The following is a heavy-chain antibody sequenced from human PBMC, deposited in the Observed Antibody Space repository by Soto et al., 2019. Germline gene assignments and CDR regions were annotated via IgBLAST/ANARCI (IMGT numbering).Heavy chain of an antibody. CDR1: GYTFSNYD. D-gene: IGHD2-2*01. CDR2: MSPNSVRT. CDR3: ATCTSSYCTSSSKMAD. Sequence: QVQLVQSGAEVKKPGASVKVSCKASGYTFSNYDLNWVRLATGQGLEWMGGMSPNSVRTVYAPKFHSRVTMTRNTSISTVCMELRSLRSEDTAVYQCATCTSSYCTSSSKMADWGQGTLVTVSS. J-gene: IGHJ4*02. V-gene: IGHV1-8*01.